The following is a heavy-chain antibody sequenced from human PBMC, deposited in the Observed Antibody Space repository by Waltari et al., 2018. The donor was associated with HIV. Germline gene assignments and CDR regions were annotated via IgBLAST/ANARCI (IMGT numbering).Heavy chain of an antibody. D-gene: IGHD3-3*01. CDR1: GGSISSGTYS. J-gene: IGHJ6*02. CDR3: ARGGDFWSGFPV. CDR2: INHSGDT. V-gene: IGHV4-30-4*01. Sequence: QVRLQESGPGLVKPSQTLSLTCTVSGGSISSGTYSWSWVRQPPGKGLEWIGYINHSGDTYYNPSLKSRVTISMDTSKKQFSLRLSSVTAADTAVYYCARGGDFWSGFPVWGQGTTVTISS.